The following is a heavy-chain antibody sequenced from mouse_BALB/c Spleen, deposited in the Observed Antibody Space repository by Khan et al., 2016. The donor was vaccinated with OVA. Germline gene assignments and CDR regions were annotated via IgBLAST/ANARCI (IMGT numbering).Heavy chain of an antibody. CDR3: ARQPYYHYNIMDY. V-gene: IGHV2-6-1*01. D-gene: IGHD2-10*01. CDR1: GFSLTNYG. J-gene: IGHJ4*01. CDR2: IWSDGST. Sequence: QVQLKESGPGLVAPSQSLSITCTISGFSLTNYGIHWVRQPPGKGLEWLVVIWSDGSTTYNSAHKSRLTISKDNSTSQVFLKMNSLQTDDTAVYFCARQPYYHYNIMDYWGQGTSVTVSS.